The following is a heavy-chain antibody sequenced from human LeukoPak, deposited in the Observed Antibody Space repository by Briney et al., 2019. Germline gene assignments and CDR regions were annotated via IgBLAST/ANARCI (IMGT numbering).Heavy chain of an antibody. V-gene: IGHV1-8*01. CDR1: RYTFTSYD. Sequence: ASVKVSCKASRYTFTSYDINWVRQATGQGLEWMGWMNPNSGNRGYAQKFQGRVSMTRDTSISTAYMELSSLRSEDTAVYYCARAASWSPIGDSYYYMDVWGKGTTVAISS. J-gene: IGHJ6*03. CDR2: MNPNSGNR. CDR3: ARAASWSPIGDSYYYMDV. D-gene: IGHD6-13*01.